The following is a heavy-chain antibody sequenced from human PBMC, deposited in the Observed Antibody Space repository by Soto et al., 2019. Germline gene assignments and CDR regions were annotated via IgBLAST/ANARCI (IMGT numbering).Heavy chain of an antibody. CDR2: IYSNGAK. V-gene: IGHV2-26*01. D-gene: IGHD2-2*01. J-gene: IGHJ5*02. CDR3: ARSISLPASADNRFDP. CDR1: GFSLSNAGSG. Sequence: QVTLKESGPVLVKPTETLTLTCTVSGFSLSNAGSGVSWIRQPPGKALEWLAHIYSNGAKTYSSSLQSRLTISRDYSRSQVVLTMTNLDPMDTATYYCARSISLPASADNRFDPWGQGTPVTVSS.